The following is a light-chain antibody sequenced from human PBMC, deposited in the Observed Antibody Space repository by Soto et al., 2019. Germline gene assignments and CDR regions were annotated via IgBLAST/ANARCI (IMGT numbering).Light chain of an antibody. CDR3: QQHNNWPPLT. J-gene: IGKJ4*01. CDR1: QSVSSN. Sequence: EIVMTQSPATLSVSPGERATLSCRASQSVSSNLAWYQQKPGQAPRLLIYGASTRATGIPARFSGSGSGTQFTLTISSLQSEGFAVYYCQQHNNWPPLTFGGGTKVEIK. V-gene: IGKV3-15*01. CDR2: GAS.